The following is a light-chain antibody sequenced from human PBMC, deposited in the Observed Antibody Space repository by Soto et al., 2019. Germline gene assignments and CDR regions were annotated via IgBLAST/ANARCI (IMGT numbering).Light chain of an antibody. CDR1: ESVSNN. CDR3: QQYNEWPLT. V-gene: IGKV3-15*01. Sequence: EIVMTQSPATLSVSPGERATLSRRASESVSNNLAWYQQKFGQAPRLLIYHASTRATGIPGRFSGSGSGTELTLTISSLQSEDFALYYCQQYNEWPLTFGGGTKVEIK. J-gene: IGKJ4*01. CDR2: HAS.